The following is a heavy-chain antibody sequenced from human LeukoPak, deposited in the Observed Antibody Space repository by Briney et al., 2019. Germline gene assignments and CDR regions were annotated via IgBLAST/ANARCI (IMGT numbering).Heavy chain of an antibody. CDR3: ARGGYSSGYRLDY. D-gene: IGHD5-18*01. V-gene: IGHV3-23*01. Sequence: ETGGSLRLSCAASGFTFDNYAMNWVRQAPGKGLEWVAGISGSGGTTYYADSVKGRFTTSRDNSKNTLHLQMNSLRAEDTAVYYCARGGYSSGYRLDYWGQGTLVTASS. CDR2: ISGSGGTT. CDR1: GFTFDNYA. J-gene: IGHJ4*02.